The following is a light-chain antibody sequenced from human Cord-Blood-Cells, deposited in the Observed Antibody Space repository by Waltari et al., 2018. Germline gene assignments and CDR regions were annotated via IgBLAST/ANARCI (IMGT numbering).Light chain of an antibody. CDR2: RKN. CDR1: SSNIGSNY. J-gene: IGLJ3*02. CDR3: AACDDSLSGV. Sequence: QSVLTQPPPESGTPGQRVTISCYGSSSNIGSNYVYWYPQLTGTAPKLLIYRKNQRPSGVPDRFSGSKSGTSASLAISGLRSEDEADYYCAACDDSLSGVFGGGTKLTVL. V-gene: IGLV1-47*01.